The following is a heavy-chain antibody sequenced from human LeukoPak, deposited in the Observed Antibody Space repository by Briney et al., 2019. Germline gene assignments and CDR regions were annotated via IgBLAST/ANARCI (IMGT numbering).Heavy chain of an antibody. CDR3: ARELRYFDWLLDKYYFDY. Sequence: ASVEVSCKASGYTFTSYYMHWVRQAPGQGLEWMGIINPNSGGTNYAQKFQGRVTMTRDTSISTAYMELSRLRSDDTAVYYCARELRYFDWLLDKYYFDYWGQGTLVTVSS. D-gene: IGHD3-9*01. CDR1: GYTFTSYY. V-gene: IGHV1-2*02. CDR2: INPNSGGT. J-gene: IGHJ4*02.